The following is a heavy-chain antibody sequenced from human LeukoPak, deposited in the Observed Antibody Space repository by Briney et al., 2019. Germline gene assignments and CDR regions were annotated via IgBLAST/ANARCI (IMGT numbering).Heavy chain of an antibody. CDR1: GFTFSSYG. Sequence: GGSLRLSCAASGFTFSSYGMHWVRQAPGKGLEWVAFIRYDGSNKYYADSVKGRFTISRDNSKNTLYLQMSSLRAEDTAVYYCAKERDTAMVTVDYWGQGTLVTVSS. V-gene: IGHV3-30*02. J-gene: IGHJ4*02. D-gene: IGHD5-18*01. CDR2: IRYDGSNK. CDR3: AKERDTAMVTVDY.